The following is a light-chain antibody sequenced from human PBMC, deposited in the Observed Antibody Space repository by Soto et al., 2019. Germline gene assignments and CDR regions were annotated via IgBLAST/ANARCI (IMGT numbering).Light chain of an antibody. CDR3: QSYDSSLSGYV. Sequence: QLVLTQPPSVSGVPGQRVTISCTGSSSSIGAGYDVHWYQQLPGTAPKLLIYANTNRPSGVPGRFSGSKSGTSASLAITGLQAEDEADYYCQSYDSSLSGYVFGTGTKLTVL. V-gene: IGLV1-40*01. CDR1: SSSIGAGYD. J-gene: IGLJ1*01. CDR2: ANT.